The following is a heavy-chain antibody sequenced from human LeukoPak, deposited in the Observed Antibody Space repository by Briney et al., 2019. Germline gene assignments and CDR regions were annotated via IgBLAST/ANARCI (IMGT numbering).Heavy chain of an antibody. V-gene: IGHV4-31*03. Sequence: SETLSLTCTVSGGSLNSDGHYWSWIRQHPGKGLEWIGYIYYNGSTYYNPSLKSRITILVDMSKNQFSLKLSSVTAADTAVYYCARSRWYSSSWLTDYWGQGTLVTVSS. J-gene: IGHJ4*02. CDR3: ARSRWYSSSWLTDY. D-gene: IGHD6-13*01. CDR1: GGSLNSDGHY. CDR2: IYYNGST.